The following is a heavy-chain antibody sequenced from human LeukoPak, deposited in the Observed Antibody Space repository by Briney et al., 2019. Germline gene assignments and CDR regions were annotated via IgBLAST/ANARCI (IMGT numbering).Heavy chain of an antibody. V-gene: IGHV4-59*01. D-gene: IGHD1-1*01. J-gene: IGHJ4*02. CDR2: IYYSGGT. Sequence: PSETLSLTCTVSGGSISSYYWGWIRQPPGKGLEWIGYIYYSGGTNYNPSLKSRVTISVDTSKNQFSLKLSSVTAADTAVYYCASHEGYSFDYWGQGTLVTVSS. CDR3: ASHEGYSFDY. CDR1: GGSISSYY.